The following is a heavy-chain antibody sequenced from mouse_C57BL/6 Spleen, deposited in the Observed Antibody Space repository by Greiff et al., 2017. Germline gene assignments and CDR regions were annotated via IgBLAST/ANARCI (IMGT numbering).Heavy chain of an antibody. Sequence: EVKLVESGGGLVKPGGSLKLSCAASGFTFSDYGMHWVRQAPEKGLEWVAYISSGSSTIYSAETVKGRFTISRDNATNTLFLQMTSLRSEDTTMYYCAILFYYYGRDYYAMAYWGQGTSVTVSS. CDR1: GFTFSDYG. J-gene: IGHJ4*01. CDR3: AILFYYYGRDYYAMAY. D-gene: IGHD1-1*01. CDR2: ISSGSSTI. V-gene: IGHV5-17*01.